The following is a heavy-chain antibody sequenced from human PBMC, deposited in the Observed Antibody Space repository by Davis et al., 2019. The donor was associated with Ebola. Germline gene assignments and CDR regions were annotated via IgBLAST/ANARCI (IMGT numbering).Heavy chain of an antibody. J-gene: IGHJ5*02. D-gene: IGHD6-13*01. V-gene: IGHV4-59*12. CDR1: GGSISSYY. Sequence: GSLRLSCTVSGGSISSYYWSWIRQPPGKGLEWIGYIYYSGSTNYNPSLKSRVTISVDTSKNQFSLKLSSVTAADTAVYYCARVSTGYSSSWYVVRPFDPWGQGTLVTVSS. CDR3: ARVSTGYSSSWYVVRPFDP. CDR2: IYYSGST.